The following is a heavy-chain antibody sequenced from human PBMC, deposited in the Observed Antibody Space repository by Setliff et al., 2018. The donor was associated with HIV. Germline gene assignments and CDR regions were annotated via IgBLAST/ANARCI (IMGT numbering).Heavy chain of an antibody. D-gene: IGHD2-8*01. CDR2: IYYHGST. CDR1: GYSISSGYY. V-gene: IGHV4-38-2*01. CDR3: ARRGRDGVLIVFATGFDP. Sequence: SETLSLTCAVSGYSISSGYYWGWIRQPPGRGLEWIGTIYYHGSTYYNPSLKNRAAISVDTSKDQFSLRLNSVTAADTGVYYCARRGRDGVLIVFATGFDPWGQGTLVTVSS. J-gene: IGHJ5*02.